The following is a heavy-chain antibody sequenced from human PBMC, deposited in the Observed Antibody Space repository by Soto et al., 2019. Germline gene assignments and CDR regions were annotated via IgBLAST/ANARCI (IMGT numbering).Heavy chain of an antibody. J-gene: IGHJ4*02. Sequence: SETLSLTCTVSGGSISSGGYYWSWIRQHPGKGLEWIGYIYYSGSTYYNPSLKSRVTISVDTSKNQFSLKLSSVTAADTAVYYCARSYYYYSSGLDYWGQGTLVTVSS. CDR3: ARSYYYYSSGLDY. CDR1: GGSISSGGYY. V-gene: IGHV4-31*03. D-gene: IGHD3-22*01. CDR2: IYYSGST.